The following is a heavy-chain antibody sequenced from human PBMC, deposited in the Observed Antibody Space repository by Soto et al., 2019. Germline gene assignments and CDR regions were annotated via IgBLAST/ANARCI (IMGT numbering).Heavy chain of an antibody. D-gene: IGHD2-21*01. CDR3: AKDFRLAVVAVVTENWFDS. CDR1: GFTFGSYA. J-gene: IGHJ5*01. V-gene: IGHV3-23*01. Sequence: EVQLLESGGAVVQPGGSLTISCEASGFTFGSYAMSWVRQAAGKGLEWVSAISGSGGHTHYSDSVKGRFIISRDNSKSTMSLPMSSLRADDSAIYYCAKDFRLAVVAVVTENWFDSWGQGTLVTVSS. CDR2: ISGSGGHT.